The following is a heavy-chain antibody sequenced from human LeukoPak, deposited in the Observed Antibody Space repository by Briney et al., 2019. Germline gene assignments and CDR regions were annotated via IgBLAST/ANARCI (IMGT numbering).Heavy chain of an antibody. D-gene: IGHD1-26*01. CDR3: ARGGSYYGQYYFDY. CDR2: ITSTSSYI. Sequence: GGSLRLSCVTSGFTFRAYTMNWVRQAPGKGLEWVASITSTSSYIYHADSLRGRFTISRDNDENSLFLQMDSLRAEDTAVYYCARGGSYYGQYYFDYWGQGTLVTVSS. J-gene: IGHJ4*02. CDR1: GFTFRAYT. V-gene: IGHV3-21*06.